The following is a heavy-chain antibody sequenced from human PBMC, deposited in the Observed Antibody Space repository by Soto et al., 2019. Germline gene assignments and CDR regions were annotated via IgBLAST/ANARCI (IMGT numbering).Heavy chain of an antibody. J-gene: IGHJ6*02. D-gene: IGHD6-19*01. Sequence: EVQLVESGGGLVKPGGSLRLSCAASGFTFSNAWMSWVRQAPGKGLEWVGRIKSKTDGGTTDYAAPVKGRFTLSRDDSKNTVYLQMNSLKTEDTAVYYCTPDSSSWAYYYYFGMDVWGQGTTVTVSS. CDR3: TPDSSSWAYYYYFGMDV. V-gene: IGHV3-15*01. CDR1: GFTFSNAW. CDR2: IKSKTDGGTT.